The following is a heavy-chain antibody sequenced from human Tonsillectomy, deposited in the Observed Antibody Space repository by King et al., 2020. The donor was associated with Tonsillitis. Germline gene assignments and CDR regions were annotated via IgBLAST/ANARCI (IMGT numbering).Heavy chain of an antibody. J-gene: IGHJ5*02. D-gene: IGHD6-19*01. CDR2: ISWNSGSI. CDR1: GFTFDDYA. Sequence: VQLVESGGGLVQPGRSLRLSCAASGFTFDDYAMHWVRQAPGKGLEWVSGISWNSGSIGYADSVKGRFTISRDNAKNSLYLQMNSLRAEDTALYYCANGRSSGWDGGNWFDPWGQGTLVTVSS. V-gene: IGHV3-9*01. CDR3: ANGRSSGWDGGNWFDP.